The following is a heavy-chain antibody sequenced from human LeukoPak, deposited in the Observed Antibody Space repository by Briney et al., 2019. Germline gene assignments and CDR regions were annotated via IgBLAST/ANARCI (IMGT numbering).Heavy chain of an antibody. D-gene: IGHD2-15*01. CDR3: ARARIVVVVAATLYCGMDV. CDR2: IIPILGIA. J-gene: IGHJ6*02. CDR1: GGTFSSYA. V-gene: IGHV1-69*04. Sequence: SVKVSCKASGGTFSSYAISWVRQAPGQGLEWMGRIIPILGIANYAQKFQGRVTITADKSTSTAYMELSSLRSEDTAVYYCARARIVVVVAATLYCGMDVWGQGTTVTVSS.